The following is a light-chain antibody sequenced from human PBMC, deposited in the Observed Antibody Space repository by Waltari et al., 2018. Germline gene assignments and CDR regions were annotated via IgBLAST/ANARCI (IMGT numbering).Light chain of an antibody. CDR1: HAISNY. Sequence: AIRMTQSPSSFSASTGDTIPMTCRASHAISNYLVWYQQKPGRAPKLLTYAASTLQDGVPSRFSGSGSGTDFTLTISYLQSEDFVTYYCQHYYNYPITFGGGTKVEIK. J-gene: IGKJ4*01. CDR3: QHYYNYPIT. V-gene: IGKV1-8*01. CDR2: AAS.